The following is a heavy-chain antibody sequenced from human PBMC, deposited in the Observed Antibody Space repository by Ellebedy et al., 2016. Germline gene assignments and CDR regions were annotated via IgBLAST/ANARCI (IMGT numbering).Heavy chain of an antibody. CDR3: ARGLYFDSSGYFYWFDP. D-gene: IGHD3-22*01. V-gene: IGHV4-61*08. Sequence: SETLSLTXTVSAASVVNYGAYWSWIRQPPGGELEWIGYIYYCGSTKFNPSLKSRVTMSVDTSKNQFSLKLKSVTAADTATYYCARGLYFDSSGYFYWFDPWGQGTLVTVSS. CDR2: IYYCGST. CDR1: AASVVNYGAY. J-gene: IGHJ5*02.